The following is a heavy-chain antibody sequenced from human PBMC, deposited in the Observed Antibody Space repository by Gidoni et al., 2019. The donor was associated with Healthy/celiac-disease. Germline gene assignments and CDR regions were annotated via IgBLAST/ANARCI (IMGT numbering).Heavy chain of an antibody. CDR3: AIRVSFFAY. D-gene: IGHD3-22*01. CDR1: GYTFTSYY. J-gene: IGHJ4*02. Sequence: QVQLVQSGAEVKKPGASVKVSCKASGYTFTSYYMHWVRQAPGQGLEWMGIITHGVVSKCYEQNSKGRSTMTRKTPTSTVSMEVSSLNSEDTAVFYWAIRVSFFAYWARGPLVTVS. V-gene: IGHV1-46*01. CDR2: ITHGVVSK.